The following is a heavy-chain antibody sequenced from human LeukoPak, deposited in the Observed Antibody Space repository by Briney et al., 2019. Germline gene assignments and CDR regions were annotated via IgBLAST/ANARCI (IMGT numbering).Heavy chain of an antibody. CDR1: GFRFTSYA. V-gene: IGHV3-23*01. CDR3: AKLGAYRVYSFIDF. Sequence: TGGYLRLSCAASGFRFTSYAMIWIRQVPGKGLEWVAGISGSGGSTYYSDPVRGRFTISRDTSDNTLHHNMSRLSTDDTAVYFCAKLGAYRVYSFIDFWGQGIPVTVSS. J-gene: IGHJ4*02. CDR2: ISGSGGST. D-gene: IGHD3-16*01.